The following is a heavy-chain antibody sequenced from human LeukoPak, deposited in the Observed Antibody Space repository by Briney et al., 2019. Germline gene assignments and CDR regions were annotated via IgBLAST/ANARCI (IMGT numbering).Heavy chain of an antibody. J-gene: IGHJ4*02. CDR3: TKAARYCSGGSCWDY. Sequence: SETLSLTCTVSGDSISSYYWNWIRQPPGKGLEWIGYIYYSGNTYYNPSLKSRVTISLDTSKNQFSLKLTSVTAADTAIYYCTKAARYCSGGSCWDYWGQGTLVTVSS. CDR1: GDSISSYY. V-gene: IGHV4-59*01. CDR2: IYYSGNT. D-gene: IGHD2-15*01.